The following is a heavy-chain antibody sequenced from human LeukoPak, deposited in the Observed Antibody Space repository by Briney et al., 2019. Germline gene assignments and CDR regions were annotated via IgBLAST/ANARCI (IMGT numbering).Heavy chain of an antibody. CDR1: GGSFSGYY. D-gene: IGHD5-18*01. Sequence: SETLSLTCAVYGGSFSGYYWSWIRQPPGKGLEWIGEINHSGSTNYNPSLKSRVTISVDKSKNQFSLKLSSVTAADTAVYYCAGGNTAIDPWGQGTLVTVSS. V-gene: IGHV4-34*01. CDR2: INHSGST. J-gene: IGHJ5*02. CDR3: AGGNTAIDP.